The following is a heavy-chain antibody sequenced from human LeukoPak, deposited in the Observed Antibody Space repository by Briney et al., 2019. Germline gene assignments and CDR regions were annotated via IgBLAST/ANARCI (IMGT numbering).Heavy chain of an antibody. D-gene: IGHD3-3*01. J-gene: IGHJ6*02. CDR3: ARGSYQRDEYDFWSGYHMDV. Sequence: GSSVKVSCKASGGTFSSYAISWVRQAPGQGLEWMGGIIPIIGTANYAQKFQGRVTITADESTSTAYMELSSLRSEDTAVYYCARGSYQRDEYDFWSGYHMDVWGQGTTVTVSS. CDR2: IIPIIGTA. V-gene: IGHV1-69*01. CDR1: GGTFSSYA.